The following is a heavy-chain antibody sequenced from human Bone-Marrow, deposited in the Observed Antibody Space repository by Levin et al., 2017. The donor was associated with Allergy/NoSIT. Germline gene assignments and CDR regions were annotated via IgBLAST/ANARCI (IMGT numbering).Heavy chain of an antibody. D-gene: IGHD6-19*01. V-gene: IGHV3-53*01. J-gene: IGHJ4*02. Sequence: PGGSLRLSCAASGFTVSSNYMSWVRQAPGKGLEWVSVIYSGGSTYYADSVKGRFTISRDNSKNTLYLQMNSLRAEDTAVYYCARDGEGYSSGWYDYWGQGTLVTVSS. CDR1: GFTVSSNY. CDR3: ARDGEGYSSGWYDY. CDR2: IYSGGST.